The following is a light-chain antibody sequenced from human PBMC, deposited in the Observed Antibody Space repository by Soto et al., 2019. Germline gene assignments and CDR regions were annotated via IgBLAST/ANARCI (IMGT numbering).Light chain of an antibody. Sequence: QPVLTQPPSASGTPVHRVTISCSGSSSNIGSNYVYWYQQLPGTAPKLLIYRNNQRPSGVPDRFSVPKSGTSASLAISWLRSEDEADYYCAAWDDSLSGYVFGTGTKVTVL. CDR1: SSNIGSNY. CDR3: AAWDDSLSGYV. V-gene: IGLV1-47*01. CDR2: RNN. J-gene: IGLJ1*01.